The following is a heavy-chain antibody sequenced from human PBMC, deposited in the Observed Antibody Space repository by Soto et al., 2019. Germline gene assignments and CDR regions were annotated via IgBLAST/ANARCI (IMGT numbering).Heavy chain of an antibody. J-gene: IGHJ5*02. V-gene: IGHV4-30-4*01. CDR1: GGSISSGDYY. Sequence: QVQLQESGPGLVKPSQTLSLTCTVSGGSISSGDYYWSWIRQPPGKGLEWIGYLYYSGSTYYNPSLKRRITISVDTSKNQFSLKLSSLTAADTAVYYCARVLFLAVAGKSAGWFDPWGQGTLVTVSS. CDR2: LYYSGST. D-gene: IGHD6-19*01. CDR3: ARVLFLAVAGKSAGWFDP.